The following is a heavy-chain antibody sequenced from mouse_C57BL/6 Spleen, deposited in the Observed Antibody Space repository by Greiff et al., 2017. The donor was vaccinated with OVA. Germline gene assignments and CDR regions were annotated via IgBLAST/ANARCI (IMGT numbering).Heavy chain of an antibody. CDR3: ARLGGLYYFDY. Sequence: EVKLVESGGGLVQPGGSLSLSCAASGFTFTDYYMSWVRQPPGKALEWLGCIRNKANGYTTEYSASVKGRFTISRDNSQSILYLQMNALRAEDSATYYCARLGGLYYFDYWGQGTTLTVSS. CDR1: GFTFTDYY. CDR2: IRNKANGYTT. D-gene: IGHD3-3*01. J-gene: IGHJ2*01. V-gene: IGHV7-3*01.